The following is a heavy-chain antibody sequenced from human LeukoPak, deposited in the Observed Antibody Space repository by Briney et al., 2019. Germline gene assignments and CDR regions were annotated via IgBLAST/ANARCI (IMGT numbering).Heavy chain of an antibody. V-gene: IGHV1-18*01. CDR1: GYTFTSYG. J-gene: IGHJ4*02. CDR2: ISAYNGNT. Sequence: ASVKVSCKASGYTFTSYGISWVRQAPGQGLEWMGWISAYNGNTNYAQKLQGRVTMTTDTSTSTAYMELRSLRSDDTAVYYCARGSRRGYSYGSTPLTYWGQGTLVTVSS. CDR3: ARGSRRGYSYGSTPLTY. D-gene: IGHD5-18*01.